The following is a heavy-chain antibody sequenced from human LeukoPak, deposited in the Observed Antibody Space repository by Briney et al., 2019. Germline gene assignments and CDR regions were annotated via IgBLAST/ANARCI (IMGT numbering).Heavy chain of an antibody. Sequence: GGSLRLSCAASGFTFSSHAMSWVRQAPGKGLKWVSIISGSGGGSYYADSVKGRFTISRDNSKNTLYLQMNSLRADDTAVYYCATVLEWLSLGMDVWGHGPTVTAS. CDR1: GFTFSSHA. V-gene: IGHV3-23*01. CDR2: ISGSGGGS. J-gene: IGHJ6*02. D-gene: IGHD3-3*01. CDR3: ATVLEWLSLGMDV.